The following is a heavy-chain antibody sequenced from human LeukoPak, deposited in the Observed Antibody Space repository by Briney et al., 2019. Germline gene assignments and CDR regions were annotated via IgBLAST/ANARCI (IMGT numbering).Heavy chain of an antibody. V-gene: IGHV3-23*01. J-gene: IGHJ4*02. CDR2: ISGSGGST. CDR1: GFTFSSYA. Sequence: GGSLRLSCAASGFTFSSYAMSWVRQAPGKGLEWVSAISGSGGSTYYADSVKGRFTISRDNSKNTLYLQMNSLRAEDTAVYYCAKDRDYGGNSGPPFDYWGQGTLVTVSS. D-gene: IGHD4-23*01. CDR3: AKDRDYGGNSGPPFDY.